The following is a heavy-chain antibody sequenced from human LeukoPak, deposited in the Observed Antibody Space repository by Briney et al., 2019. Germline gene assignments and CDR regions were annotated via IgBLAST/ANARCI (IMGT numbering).Heavy chain of an antibody. CDR1: RLTFSNYE. Sequence: GGSLRLSCAAPRLTFSNYEMHWVRQAPGKGPEWLSYISSSGNTIYYADSVKGRFTISRDNSKNTLYLQMNSLRAEDTAVYYCAKGEKRVVPAAIFGTFDYWGQGTLVTVSS. J-gene: IGHJ4*02. CDR3: AKGEKRVVPAAIFGTFDY. CDR2: ISSSGNTI. V-gene: IGHV3-48*03. D-gene: IGHD2-2*02.